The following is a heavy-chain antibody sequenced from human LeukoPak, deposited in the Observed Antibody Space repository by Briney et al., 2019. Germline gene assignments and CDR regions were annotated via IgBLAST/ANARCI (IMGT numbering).Heavy chain of an antibody. Sequence: GGSLRLSCAASGFTVSSNYMSWVRQAPGKGLEWVSVIYSGGSTYYADSVKGRFTISRDNSKNTLYLQMNSLRAEDTAVYYCARDRGLSGWYDRLYYYGMDVWGQGTTVTVSS. CDR1: GFTVSSNY. D-gene: IGHD6-13*01. CDR2: IYSGGST. CDR3: ARDRGLSGWYDRLYYYGMDV. V-gene: IGHV3-66*01. J-gene: IGHJ6*02.